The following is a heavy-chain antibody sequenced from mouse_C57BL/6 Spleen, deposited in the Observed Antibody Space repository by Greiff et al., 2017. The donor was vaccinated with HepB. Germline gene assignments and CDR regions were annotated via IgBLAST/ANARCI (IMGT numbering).Heavy chain of an antibody. CDR2: IHPNSGST. CDR3: ARGYYSNLYAMDY. Sequence: VQLQESGAELVKPGASVKLSCKASGYTFTSYWMHWVKQRPGQGLEWIGMIHPNSGSTNYNEKFKSKATLTVDKSSSTAYMQLSSLTSEDSAVYYCARGYYSNLYAMDYWGQGTSVTVSS. J-gene: IGHJ4*01. CDR1: GYTFTSYW. V-gene: IGHV1-64*01. D-gene: IGHD2-5*01.